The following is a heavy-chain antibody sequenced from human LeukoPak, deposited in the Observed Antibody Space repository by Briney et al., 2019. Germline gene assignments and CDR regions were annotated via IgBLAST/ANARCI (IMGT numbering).Heavy chain of an antibody. V-gene: IGHV3-23*01. J-gene: IGHJ1*01. Sequence: GGSLRLSCAASGFTFSSYAMSWVRQAPGKGLEWVSAISGSGGSTYYADSVKGRFTISRDNSKNTLYLQMNSLRAEDTAVYYCAKDWYYYDSIGRPGYFQHWGQGTLVTVSS. D-gene: IGHD3-22*01. CDR3: AKDWYYYDSIGRPGYFQH. CDR2: ISGSGGST. CDR1: GFTFSSYA.